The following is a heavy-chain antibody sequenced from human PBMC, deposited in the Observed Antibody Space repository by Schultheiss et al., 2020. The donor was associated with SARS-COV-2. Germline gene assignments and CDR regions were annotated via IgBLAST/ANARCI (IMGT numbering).Heavy chain of an antibody. D-gene: IGHD3-10*01. Sequence: GGSLRLSCAASGFSFSTYAMTWVSQAPGKGLEWVSGISGSGGSKHYADSVKGRFTISRDNSKNTMYLQMNSLRAEDTAVYYCAKGYGSGSYYNYDAVDIWGQGTMVTVSS. V-gene: IGHV3-23*01. CDR1: GFSFSTYA. CDR3: AKGYGSGSYYNYDAVDI. CDR2: ISGSGGSK. J-gene: IGHJ3*02.